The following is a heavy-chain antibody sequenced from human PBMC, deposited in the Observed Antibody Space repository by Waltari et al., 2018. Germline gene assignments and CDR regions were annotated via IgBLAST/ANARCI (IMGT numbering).Heavy chain of an antibody. V-gene: IGHV3-21*01. Sequence: EVQLVESGGGLVKPGGSLRLSCAASGCTFSSYSMNWVRQAPGKGLEWVSSISSSSSYIYYAESVKGRFTISRDNAKNSLYLQMNSLRAEDTAVYYCARGYRVRFLEWLPQEIFDYWGQGTLVTVSS. CDR3: ARGYRVRFLEWLPQEIFDY. CDR1: GCTFSSYS. CDR2: ISSSSSYI. J-gene: IGHJ4*02. D-gene: IGHD3-3*01.